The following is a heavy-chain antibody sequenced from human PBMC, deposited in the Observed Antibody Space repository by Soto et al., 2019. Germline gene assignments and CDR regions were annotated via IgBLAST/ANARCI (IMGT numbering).Heavy chain of an antibody. CDR1: GFIVSDNY. V-gene: IGHV3-66*01. CDR2: IYNGDSS. Sequence: EVQLVESGGGLVQPGGSLRLSCAASGFIVSDNYMSWVRQAPGKGLEWVSVIYNGDSSYYADSVEGRFTISRDNSKNTLYLQMNSLRAADTAVYYRARGGQGALDPFDYWGQGTLVTVSS. D-gene: IGHD1-1*01. CDR3: ARGGQGALDPFDY. J-gene: IGHJ4*02.